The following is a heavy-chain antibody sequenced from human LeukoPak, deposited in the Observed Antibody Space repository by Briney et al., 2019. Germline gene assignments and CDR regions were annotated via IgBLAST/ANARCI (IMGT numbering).Heavy chain of an antibody. CDR1: GFTVSNNY. CDR3: AREAGDDAFDI. CDR2: IYSGGST. D-gene: IGHD7-27*01. Sequence: GGSLRLSCAASGFTVSNNYMSWVRQAPGKGLEWVSVIYSGGSTYYADSVKGRFTISRDNSKNTLYLQMNSLRAEDTAVYYCAREAGDDAFDIWGQGTMVTVSS. J-gene: IGHJ3*02. V-gene: IGHV3-53*01.